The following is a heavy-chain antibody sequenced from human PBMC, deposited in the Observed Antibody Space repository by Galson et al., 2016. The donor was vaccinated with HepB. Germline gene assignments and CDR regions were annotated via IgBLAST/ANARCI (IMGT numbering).Heavy chain of an antibody. J-gene: IGHJ4*02. Sequence: SETLSLTCSVSRGSIPTYYWSWIRQPPGKGLEWLGYIYYNGSTSYNPSLKSRVTISVDTSRNQFFLKLNSVTAADTAVYYCAGYAGSGWGFDYRGQGKWVTVSS. CDR1: RGSIPTYY. D-gene: IGHD6-19*01. CDR2: IYYNGST. V-gene: IGHV4-59*01. CDR3: AGYAGSGWGFDY.